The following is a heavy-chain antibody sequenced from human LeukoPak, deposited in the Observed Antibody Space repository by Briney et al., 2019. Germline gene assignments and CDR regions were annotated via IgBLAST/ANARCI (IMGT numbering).Heavy chain of an antibody. CDR1: GGSFSGYY. CDR3: ARALIVVVPAAIRWFDP. D-gene: IGHD2-2*01. CDR2: INHSGST. Sequence: SETLSLTCAVYGGSFSGYYWGWIRQPPGKGLEWIGEINHSGSTNYNPSLKSRVTISVDTSKNQFSLKLSSVTAADTAVYYCARALIVVVPAAIRWFDPWGQGTLVTVSS. J-gene: IGHJ5*02. V-gene: IGHV4-34*01.